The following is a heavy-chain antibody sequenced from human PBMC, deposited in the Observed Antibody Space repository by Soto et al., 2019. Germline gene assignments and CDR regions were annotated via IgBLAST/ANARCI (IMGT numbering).Heavy chain of an antibody. D-gene: IGHD1-26*01. Sequence: EVQLVESGGGLVQPGGSLRLSCAASGFNFRNYWMHWVRQAPGKGLVWVSRIKYDESSTDYADSVYGRFIISRDNATNTVYMQMNSLRSEDTAVYYCARGGWGAYYLDTWGQGTLVTVSS. J-gene: IGHJ4*02. V-gene: IGHV3-74*01. CDR2: IKYDESST. CDR1: GFNFRNYW. CDR3: ARGGWGAYYLDT.